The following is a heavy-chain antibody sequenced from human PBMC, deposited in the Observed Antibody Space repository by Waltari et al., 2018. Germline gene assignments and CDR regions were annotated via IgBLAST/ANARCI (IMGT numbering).Heavy chain of an antibody. J-gene: IGHJ3*02. CDR2: IYYSGST. Sequence: QVQLQESGPGLVKPETLSLTCTVSGGSISSYYWSWIRQPPGKGLEWIGYIYYSGSTNYNPSLKSRVTISVDTSKNQFSLKLSSVTAADTAVYYCASLYSSGWYDAFDIWGQGTMVTVSS. V-gene: IGHV4-59*08. CDR1: GGSISSYY. D-gene: IGHD6-19*01. CDR3: ASLYSSGWYDAFDI.